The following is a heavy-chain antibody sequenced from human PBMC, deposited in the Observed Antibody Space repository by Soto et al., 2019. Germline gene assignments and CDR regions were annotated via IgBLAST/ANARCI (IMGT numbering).Heavy chain of an antibody. D-gene: IGHD2-8*02. V-gene: IGHV4-59*12. Sequence: SETLSLTCTVSGGSISSYYWSWIRQPPGKGLEWIGYIYYSGSTNYSPSLKSRVTISLDTSKNQFSLKLSSVTAADTAVYYCARAPLTGPHDAFDIWGQGTMVTVSS. CDR1: GGSISSYY. CDR2: IYYSGST. CDR3: ARAPLTGPHDAFDI. J-gene: IGHJ3*02.